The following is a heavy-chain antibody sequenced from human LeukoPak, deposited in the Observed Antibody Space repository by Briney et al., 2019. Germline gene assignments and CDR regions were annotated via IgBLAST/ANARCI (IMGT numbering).Heavy chain of an antibody. CDR3: ARDRVFGSGLPAYYYGMDV. CDR1: GYTFSSYA. V-gene: IGHV1-3*01. D-gene: IGHD6-19*01. J-gene: IGHJ6*02. CDR2: INGGNGNT. Sequence: ASVKVSCKASGYTFSSYAMHWVRQAPGQRLEWMGWINGGNGNTKFSQKFQGRVTITRDTSASTAYMELSSLRSEDTAVYYCARDRVFGSGLPAYYYGMDVWGQGTTVIASS.